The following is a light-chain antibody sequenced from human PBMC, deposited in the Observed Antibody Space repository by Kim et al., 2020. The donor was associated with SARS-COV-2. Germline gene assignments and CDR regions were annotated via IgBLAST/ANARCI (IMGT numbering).Light chain of an antibody. CDR2: AAS. V-gene: IGKV3-15*01. CDR1: QTVGIN. Sequence: EIVMTQSPVTLSVSPGERVTLSCRASQTVGINLAWYQHKVGQAPRLLIYAASSGATDIPTRFSGSGSGTEFTLTISSLQSEDYALYYCQQYTNWPTSGQGTKLEI. CDR3: QQYTNWPT. J-gene: IGKJ2*01.